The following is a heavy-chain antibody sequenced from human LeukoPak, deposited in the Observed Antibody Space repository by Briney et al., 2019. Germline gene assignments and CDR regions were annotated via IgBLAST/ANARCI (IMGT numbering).Heavy chain of an antibody. CDR3: ASSMDTAMVYYYGMDV. D-gene: IGHD5-18*01. Sequence: PSETLSLTCTVSGGSVSSGSYYWSWIRQPPGKGLERIGYIYYSGSTNYNPSLKSRVTISVDTSKNQFSLKLSSVTAADTAVYYCASSMDTAMVYYYGMDVWGKGTTVTVSS. J-gene: IGHJ6*04. V-gene: IGHV4-61*01. CDR1: GGSVSSGSYY. CDR2: IYYSGST.